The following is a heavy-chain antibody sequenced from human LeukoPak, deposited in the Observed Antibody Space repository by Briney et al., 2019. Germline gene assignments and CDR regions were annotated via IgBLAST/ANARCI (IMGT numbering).Heavy chain of an antibody. Sequence: TGGSLRLSCAASGFTFSSYWMSWVRQAPGKGLEWVANIKQDGSEKYYVDSVKGRFTISRDNAKNSLYLQMNSLRAEDTTVYYCAREDPYYDFWSGYHNDDAIDIWGQGTMVTVSS. CDR2: IKQDGSEK. CDR3: AREDPYYDFWSGYHNDDAIDI. J-gene: IGHJ3*02. CDR1: GFTFSSYW. D-gene: IGHD3-3*01. V-gene: IGHV3-7*01.